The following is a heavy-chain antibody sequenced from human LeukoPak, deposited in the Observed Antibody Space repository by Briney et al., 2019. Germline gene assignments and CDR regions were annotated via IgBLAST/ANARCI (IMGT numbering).Heavy chain of an antibody. V-gene: IGHV1-8*01. D-gene: IGHD3-3*01. CDR3: ARGPPGGSYDFWSGYYTGTFDY. J-gene: IGHJ4*02. CDR2: MNPNSGNT. Sequence: ASVKVSCKASGYTFTSYDINWVRQATGQGLEWMGWMNPNSGNTGYAQKFQGRVTMTRNTSISTAYMELSSLRSEDTAVYYCARGPPGGSYDFWSGYYTGTFDYWGQGTLVTVSS. CDR1: GYTFTSYD.